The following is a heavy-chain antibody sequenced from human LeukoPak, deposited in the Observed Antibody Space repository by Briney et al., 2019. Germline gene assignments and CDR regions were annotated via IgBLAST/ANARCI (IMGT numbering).Heavy chain of an antibody. D-gene: IGHD6-19*01. V-gene: IGHV1-18*01. J-gene: IGHJ4*02. CDR2: ISAYNGNT. CDR3: ARDAVGSGWYQFDY. Sequence: ASVKVSCKASGYTFTSYGISWVRQAPGQGLEWMGWISAYNGNTNYAQKLQGRVTMTTDTSTSTAYMELRSLRSGDTGVYYCARDAVGSGWYQFDYWGQGTLVTVSS. CDR1: GYTFTSYG.